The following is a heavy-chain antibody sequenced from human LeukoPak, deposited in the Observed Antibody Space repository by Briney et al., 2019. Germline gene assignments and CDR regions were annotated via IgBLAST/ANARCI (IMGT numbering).Heavy chain of an antibody. CDR3: ARVRDSSGWFAY. CDR1: GVSISGFY. Sequence: PSQTLSLTSAVSGVSISGFYWGWIPQPPGQELKWIGFIYYSGSANYNPSLKSRVTMSVDMSKNKFSLKLSSVTAADTAFYYGARVRDSSGWFAYWGQGALVS. J-gene: IGHJ4*02. V-gene: IGHV4-59*01. CDR2: IYYSGSA. D-gene: IGHD6-19*01.